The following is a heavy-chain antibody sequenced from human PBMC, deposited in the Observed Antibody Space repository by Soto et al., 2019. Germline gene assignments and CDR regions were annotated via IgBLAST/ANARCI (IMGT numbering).Heavy chain of an antibody. Sequence: EVQLLESGGGLVRPGGSLRLSCAASAFTFTNYAMNWVRQAPGKGLEWVSVISGSGGSASYADSVQGRFTISRDNSKNTLYLQMNCLRVEDTARYYCVREDSAWDSRGSFDFWGRGTVVTVS. D-gene: IGHD6-19*01. CDR2: ISGSGGSA. CDR3: VREDSAWDSRGSFDF. V-gene: IGHV3-23*01. CDR1: AFTFTNYA. J-gene: IGHJ3*01.